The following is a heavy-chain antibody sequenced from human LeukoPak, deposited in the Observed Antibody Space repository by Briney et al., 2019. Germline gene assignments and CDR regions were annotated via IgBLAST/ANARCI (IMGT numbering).Heavy chain of an antibody. CDR3: GPGAYQDYGGYFDY. D-gene: IGHD4/OR15-4a*01. J-gene: IGHJ4*02. CDR2: ISYDGRNK. CDR1: GFTFSNYG. V-gene: IGHV3-30*03. Sequence: GGSLRLSCGTSGFTFSNYGMHWVRQAPGKGLEWVAVISYDGRNKYYGDSVKGRFTISRDNSKNTLYLQMNSLRTEDTAVYYCGPGAYQDYGGYFDYGGREPRVTVPS.